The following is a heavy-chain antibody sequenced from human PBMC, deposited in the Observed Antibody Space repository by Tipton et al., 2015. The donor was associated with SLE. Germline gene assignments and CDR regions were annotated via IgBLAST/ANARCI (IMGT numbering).Heavy chain of an antibody. J-gene: IGHJ4*02. CDR3: ARDEYRYDTTGYHLLGHFDF. D-gene: IGHD3-22*01. CDR2: TYYRSKWSS. Sequence: GLVKPSQTLSLTCAISGDSVSSNSVSWNWIRQSPSRGFEWLGRTYYRSKWSSDCAVSVKSRITINADTSKNQFSLNLSSVTAADTAVYYCARDEYRYDTTGYHLLGHFDFWGQGTLVTVSS. V-gene: IGHV6-1*01. CDR1: GDSVSSNSVS.